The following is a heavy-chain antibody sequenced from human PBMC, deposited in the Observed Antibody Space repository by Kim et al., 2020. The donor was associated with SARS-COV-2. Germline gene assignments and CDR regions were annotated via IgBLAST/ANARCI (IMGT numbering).Heavy chain of an antibody. CDR1: GFTFSSYW. V-gene: IGHV3-74*01. Sequence: GGSLRLSCAASGFTFSSYWMHWVRQAPGKGLVWVSRINSDGSSTSYADSVKGRFTISRDNAKNTLYLQMNSLRAEDTAVYYCAREKVDQGWLVLSYYGMDVWGQGTTVTVSS. CDR2: INSDGSST. J-gene: IGHJ6*02. CDR3: AREKVDQGWLVLSYYGMDV. D-gene: IGHD6-19*01.